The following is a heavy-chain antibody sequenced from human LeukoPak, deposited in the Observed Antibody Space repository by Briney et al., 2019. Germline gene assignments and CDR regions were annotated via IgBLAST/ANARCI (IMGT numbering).Heavy chain of an antibody. CDR3: ARGADCSSTSCYEPS. CDR2: IYYSGST. CDR1: GGSISSSSYY. D-gene: IGHD2-2*01. V-gene: IGHV4-39*01. Sequence: SETLSLTCTVSGGSISSSSYYWGWIRQPPGKGLEWMGTIYYSGSTYYNPSLKSRVTISVDTSKNQFSLKLSSVTAADTAVYYCARGADCSSTSCYEPSWGQGTLVTVSS. J-gene: IGHJ4*02.